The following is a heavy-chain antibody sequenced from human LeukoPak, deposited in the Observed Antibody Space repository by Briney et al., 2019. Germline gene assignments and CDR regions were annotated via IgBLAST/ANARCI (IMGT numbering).Heavy chain of an antibody. CDR2: ISYDGSNK. Sequence: PGGSLSLSCAASGFTFSSYAMHWVRQAPGKGLEWVAVISYDGSNKYYADSVKGRFTISRDNSKNTLYLQMNSLRAEDTAVYYCARDTYYYDSSGYYSDYWGQGTLVTVSS. D-gene: IGHD3-22*01. V-gene: IGHV3-30-3*01. CDR1: GFTFSSYA. J-gene: IGHJ4*02. CDR3: ARDTYYYDSSGYYSDY.